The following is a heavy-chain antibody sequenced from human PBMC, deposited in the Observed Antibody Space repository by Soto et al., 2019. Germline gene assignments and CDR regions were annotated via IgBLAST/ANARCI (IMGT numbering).Heavy chain of an antibody. Sequence: GGSLXXSCAGSXXTFSSYAMSWVRQAPGKGLEWVSAISGSGGSTYYADSVKGRFTISRDNSKNTLYLQMNSLRAEDTAVYYCAKDFTMIVVVDFDYWGQGSLVTVSS. D-gene: IGHD3-22*01. CDR1: XXTFSSYA. J-gene: IGHJ4*02. CDR2: ISGSGGST. V-gene: IGHV3-23*01. CDR3: AKDFTMIVVVDFDY.